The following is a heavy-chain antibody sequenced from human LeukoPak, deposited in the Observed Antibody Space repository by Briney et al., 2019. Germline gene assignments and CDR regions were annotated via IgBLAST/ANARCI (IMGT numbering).Heavy chain of an antibody. CDR2: INIYNGNT. J-gene: IGHJ4*02. CDR3: ASNPRGDSWTFDY. D-gene: IGHD2-21*02. Sequence: ASVKVSCKASGYTLSSYGVNWVRQAPGQGLEWMGWINIYNGNTEYAQILQGRVTMTTDTSTSTVYMELTSLRSDDTAVYYCASNPRGDSWTFDYWGQGTLVTVSS. CDR1: GYTLSSYG. V-gene: IGHV1-18*04.